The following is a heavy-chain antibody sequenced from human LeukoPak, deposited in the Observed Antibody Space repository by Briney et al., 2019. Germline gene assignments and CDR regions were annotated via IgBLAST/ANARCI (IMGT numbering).Heavy chain of an antibody. D-gene: IGHD7-27*01. J-gene: IGHJ4*02. V-gene: IGHV4-34*01. CDR2: IYHSGST. CDR3: ARGPLGELNGDRLFDY. CDR1: GGSFSGYY. Sequence: SETLSLTCAVYGGSFSGYYWSWIRQPPGKGLEWIGYIYHSGSTYYNPSLKSRVTISVDRSKNQFSLKLSSVTAADTAVYYCARGPLGELNGDRLFDYWGQGTLVTVSS.